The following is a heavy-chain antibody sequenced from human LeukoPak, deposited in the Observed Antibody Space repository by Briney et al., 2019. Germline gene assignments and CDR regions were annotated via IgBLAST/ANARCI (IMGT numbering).Heavy chain of an antibody. J-gene: IGHJ4*02. CDR1: GFTFSSYS. D-gene: IGHD3-10*01. CDR3: AKGLSRVRGVIECGGY. V-gene: IGHV3-48*01. Sequence: GGSLRLSCAASGFTFSSYSMNWVRQAPGKGLEWVSYISSSSSTIYYADSVKGRFTISRDNAKNSLYLQMNSLRAEETAVYYCAKGLSRVRGVIECGGYWGQGTLVTVSS. CDR2: ISSSSSTI.